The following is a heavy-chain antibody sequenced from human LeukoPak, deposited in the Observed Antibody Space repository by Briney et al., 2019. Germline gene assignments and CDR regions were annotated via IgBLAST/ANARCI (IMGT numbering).Heavy chain of an antibody. V-gene: IGHV3-66*01. Sequence: GGSLTLSCAASGFTVSSNYMTWVRQAPGKGLEWVSLIYGGANTYYADSVKGRFTISRDNSKNTLYLQMNSLRAEDTAVYYCARGPQGGYIFFDYWGQGTLGSVSS. CDR1: GFTVSSNY. CDR3: ARGPQGGYIFFDY. D-gene: IGHD5-12*01. CDR2: IYGGANT. J-gene: IGHJ4*02.